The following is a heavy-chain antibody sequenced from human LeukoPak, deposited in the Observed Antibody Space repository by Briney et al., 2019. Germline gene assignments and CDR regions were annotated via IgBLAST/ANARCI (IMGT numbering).Heavy chain of an antibody. Sequence: PGGSLRLSCAASGFTLRSHWMHWVRQVPGKGLVWVSLINNDGSSASYADAVKGRFTISRDNAKNTLYLQMDSLRADDTAVYYCARSPCGGACYHYYYGMDVWGQGTTVTVSS. CDR3: ARSPCGGACYHYYYGMDV. CDR1: GFTLRSHW. V-gene: IGHV3-74*01. D-gene: IGHD2-21*02. CDR2: INNDGSSA. J-gene: IGHJ6*02.